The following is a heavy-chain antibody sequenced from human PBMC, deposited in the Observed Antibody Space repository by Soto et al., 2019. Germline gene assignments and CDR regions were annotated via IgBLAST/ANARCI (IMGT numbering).Heavy chain of an antibody. CDR3: ARDRCSGGSCTPLDYGMDV. J-gene: IGHJ6*02. D-gene: IGHD2-15*01. Sequence: QVQLQESGPGLVKPSETLSLTCTVSGGSVSSGSYYWSWIRQPPGKGLEWIGYIYSSGSTNYNPSLKSRVTISVDTSKNQFSLKLSSVTAADTAVYYCARDRCSGGSCTPLDYGMDVWGQGTTVTVSS. CDR1: GGSVSSGSYY. CDR2: IYSSGST. V-gene: IGHV4-61*01.